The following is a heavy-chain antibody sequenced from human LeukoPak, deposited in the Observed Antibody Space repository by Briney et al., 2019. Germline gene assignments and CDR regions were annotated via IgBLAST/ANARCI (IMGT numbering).Heavy chain of an antibody. V-gene: IGHV1-2*02. CDR2: INPNGGGT. J-gene: IGHJ4*02. D-gene: IGHD3-10*01. Sequence: ASVKVSCKASGYTFTGYYMHWVRQAPGQGLEWMGWINPNGGGTNYAQKFQGRVTMTRDTSISTAYMELSRLRSDDTAVYYCAGVSVQYYYGSGSYYNVYFDYWGQGTLVTVSS. CDR1: GYTFTGYY. CDR3: AGVSVQYYYGSGSYYNVYFDY.